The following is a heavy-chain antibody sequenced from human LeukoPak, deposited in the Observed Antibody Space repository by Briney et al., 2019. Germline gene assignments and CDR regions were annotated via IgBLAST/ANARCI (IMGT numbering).Heavy chain of an antibody. CDR2: IIPIFGTA. V-gene: IGHV1-69*13. J-gene: IGHJ5*02. CDR3: ARERGERGAYCGGDCYSGNWFDP. Sequence: SVKVSCKASGGTFSSYAISWVRQAPGQGLEWMGGIIPIFGTANYAQKFQGRVTITADESTSTAYMELSSLRSEDTAVYYCARERGERGAYCGGDCYSGNWFDPWGQGTLVTVSS. CDR1: GGTFSSYA. D-gene: IGHD2-21*02.